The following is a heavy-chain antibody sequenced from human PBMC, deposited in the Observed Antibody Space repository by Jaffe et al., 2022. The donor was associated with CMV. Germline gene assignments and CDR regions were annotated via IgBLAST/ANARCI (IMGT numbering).Heavy chain of an antibody. CDR3: ARGRQMYSTYPGLDY. CDR1: GGSVNSDNYY. J-gene: IGHJ4*02. Sequence: QVQLQESGPGLVKSSETLSLTCNVSGGSVNSDNYYWSWIRQPPGKGLEWIGYIYYSGTTNYNPSLKSRVTISVDTSKNQFSLKVTSVTAADTAVYYCARGRQMYSTYPGLDYWGQGTLVTVSS. D-gene: IGHD4-4*01. V-gene: IGHV4-61*01. CDR2: IYYSGTT.